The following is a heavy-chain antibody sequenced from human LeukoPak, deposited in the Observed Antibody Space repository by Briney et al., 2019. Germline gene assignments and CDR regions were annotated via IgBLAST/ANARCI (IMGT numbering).Heavy chain of an antibody. J-gene: IGHJ4*02. CDR2: MGFEGVDK. D-gene: IGHD1-26*01. V-gene: IGHV3-30*02. CDR3: ATTSDRWELLDY. CDR1: GFIFNNFG. Sequence: GGSLRLSCAASGFIFNNFGMHWVRQAPGKGLEFVAFMGFEGVDKYYADSVKGRFTISKDNSKATLYLQMNSLRPEDTAIYYCATTSDRWELLDYWGQGTLVTVSS.